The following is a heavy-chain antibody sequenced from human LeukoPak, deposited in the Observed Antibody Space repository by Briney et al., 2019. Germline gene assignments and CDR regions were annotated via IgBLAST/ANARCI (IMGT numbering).Heavy chain of an antibody. D-gene: IGHD2-15*01. CDR3: ARVGQALRARYCSGGSCKFDP. V-gene: IGHV1-8*03. CDR2: MNPNSVVT. Sequence: GAPVKVSCKASGYTFTSYDINWVRQATGQGLEWMGWMNPNSVVTGYAQKFQGRVTITRNTPISTAYMELSSLRSEDTAVYYCARVGQALRARYCSGGSCKFDPWGQGTLVTVSS. CDR1: GYTFTSYD. J-gene: IGHJ5*02.